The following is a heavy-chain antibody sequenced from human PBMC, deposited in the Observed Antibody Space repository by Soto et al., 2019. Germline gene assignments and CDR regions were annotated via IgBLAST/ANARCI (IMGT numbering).Heavy chain of an antibody. V-gene: IGHV5-51*01. J-gene: IGHJ6*02. CDR2: IYPGDSDT. CDR3: ARNKIPIYRSSGWYRLFPYYGMDV. Sequence: GESLKISCKGSGYSFTSYWIGWVRQMPGKGLEWMGIIYPGDSDTRYSPSFQGQVTISADKSISTAYLQWSSLKASDTAMYYCARNKIPIYRSSGWYRLFPYYGMDVWGQGTTVTVSS. D-gene: IGHD6-19*01. CDR1: GYSFTSYW.